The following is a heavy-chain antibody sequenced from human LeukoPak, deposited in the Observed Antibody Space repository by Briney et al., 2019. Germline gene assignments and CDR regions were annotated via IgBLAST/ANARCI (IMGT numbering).Heavy chain of an antibody. J-gene: IGHJ4*02. D-gene: IGHD3-3*01. V-gene: IGHV4-59*08. CDR2: IYYSGST. CDR3: ARRRPFFLAEGSYFDY. Sequence: SETLSLTCTVSGGSISSYYWSWIRQPPGKGLEWIGYIYYSGSTNYNPSLKSRVTISVDTSKNQFSLKLSSVTAADTAVYYCARRRPFFLAEGSYFDYWGQGTLVTVSS. CDR1: GGSISSYY.